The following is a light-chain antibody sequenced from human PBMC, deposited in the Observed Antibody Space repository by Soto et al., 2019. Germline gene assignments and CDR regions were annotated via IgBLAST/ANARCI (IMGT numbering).Light chain of an antibody. CDR1: QSIGTS. Sequence: EIVVTQSPATLSLSPWERAILSCRASQSIGTSLAWYQHHPGQAPRLLLSDASHRATDIPDRFSGSGSGTDFTRSISTLESTDFAVYYCQQRSNWPPSITFGQGTRLEIK. J-gene: IGKJ5*01. V-gene: IGKV3-11*01. CDR3: QQRSNWPPSIT. CDR2: DAS.